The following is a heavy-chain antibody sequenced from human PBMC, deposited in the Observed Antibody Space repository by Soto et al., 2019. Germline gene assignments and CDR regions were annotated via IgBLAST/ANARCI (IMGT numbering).Heavy chain of an antibody. D-gene: IGHD3-9*01. J-gene: IGHJ4*02. CDR1: GYTFTSYG. CDR3: ARDRYDILTGYEKHYFAF. CDR2: ISAYNGHT. Sequence: QVQMVQSGAEVQKPGASVKVSCKASGYTFTSYGISWVRQAPGHGLEWMGWISAYNGHTKYAQSLQGRVTLTTDTATSTAYREVRSLRDDDTAVYYCARDRYDILTGYEKHYFAFWGQGTLVTVSS. V-gene: IGHV1-18*01.